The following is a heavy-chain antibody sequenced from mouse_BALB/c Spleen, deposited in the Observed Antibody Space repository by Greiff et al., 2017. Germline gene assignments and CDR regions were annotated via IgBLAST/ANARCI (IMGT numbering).Heavy chain of an antibody. D-gene: IGHD2-1*01. J-gene: IGHJ3*01. CDR2: IDPENGNT. CDR3: ARYGNSPWFAY. CDR1: DFNIKDYY. V-gene: IGHV14-1*02. Sequence: VQLKESGAELVRPGALVKLSCKASDFNIKDYYMHWVKQRPEQGLEWIGWIDPENGNTIYDPKFQGKASITADTSSNTAYLQLSSLTSEDTAVYYCARYGNSPWFAYWGQGTLVTVSA.